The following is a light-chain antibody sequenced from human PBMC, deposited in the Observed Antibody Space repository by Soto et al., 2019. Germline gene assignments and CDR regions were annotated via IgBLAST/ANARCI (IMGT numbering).Light chain of an antibody. V-gene: IGLV2-14*03. Sequence: QSALTQPASVSGSPGQSITISCTGTSSDVGGYNYVSWYPQHPGKAPKLMIYDVINRPSGVSNRFSGSKSGNSASLTISGLQAEDEADYYCSSYTSSSTYVVFGGGTQLTVL. CDR3: SSYTSSSTYVV. CDR2: DVI. J-gene: IGLJ2*01. CDR1: SSDVGGYNY.